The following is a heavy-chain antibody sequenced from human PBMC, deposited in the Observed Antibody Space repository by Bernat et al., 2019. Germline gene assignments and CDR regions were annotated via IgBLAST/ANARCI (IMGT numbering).Heavy chain of an antibody. CDR1: GGTFSSYA. CDR3: ASTVGPAGYFDL. CDR2: INPNSGGT. V-gene: IGHV1-2*04. D-gene: IGHD1-26*01. Sequence: QVQLVQSGAEVKKPGSSVKVSCKASGGTFSSYAISWVRQAPGQGLEWMAWINPNSGGTNYAQKFQGWVTMTRDTSISTAYLELSRLTSDDTAVYYCASTVGPAGYFDLWGRGTLVTVSS. J-gene: IGHJ2*01.